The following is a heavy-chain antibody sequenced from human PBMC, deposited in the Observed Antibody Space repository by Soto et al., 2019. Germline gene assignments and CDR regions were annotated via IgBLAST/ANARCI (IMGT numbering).Heavy chain of an antibody. V-gene: IGHV1-69*01. D-gene: IGHD6-13*01. CDR1: GGTFSSYA. Sequence: QVQLVQSGAEVKKPGSSVKVSCKASGGTFSSYAISWVRQAPGQGLDWMGGTIPIFGTANYAQKFQGRVTITADESTSTAYMEQSSLRSEDTAVYYCATGIAAAGIVPEYFQHWGQGTLVTVSS. J-gene: IGHJ1*01. CDR2: TIPIFGTA. CDR3: ATGIAAAGIVPEYFQH.